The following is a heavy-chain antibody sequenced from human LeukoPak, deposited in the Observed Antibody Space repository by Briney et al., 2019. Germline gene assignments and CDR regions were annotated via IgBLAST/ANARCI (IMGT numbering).Heavy chain of an antibody. J-gene: IGHJ4*02. D-gene: IGHD6-13*01. Sequence: ASVKVSCKASGYTFTSYGISWVRQAPGQGLEWMGWISAYNGNTNYAQKLQGRVTMTTDTSTSTAYMELRSLRSDDTAVYYCARAPLKSGYSSSWGDYWGQGTLVTVSS. CDR1: GYTFTSYG. V-gene: IGHV1-18*01. CDR2: ISAYNGNT. CDR3: ARAPLKSGYSSSWGDY.